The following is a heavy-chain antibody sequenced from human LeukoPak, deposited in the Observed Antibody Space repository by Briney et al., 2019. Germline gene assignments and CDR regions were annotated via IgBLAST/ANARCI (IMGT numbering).Heavy chain of an antibody. V-gene: IGHV3-21*01. CDR1: GFTFSSCS. Sequence: GGSLRLSCAASGFTFSSCSMNWVRQAPGKGLEWVSSISSSSSYIYYADSVKGRFTISRDNAKNSLYLQMNSLRAEDAAVYYCAKDLTPSHNWFDPWGQGTLVTVSS. D-gene: IGHD3-9*01. CDR2: ISSSSSYI. CDR3: AKDLTPSHNWFDP. J-gene: IGHJ5*02.